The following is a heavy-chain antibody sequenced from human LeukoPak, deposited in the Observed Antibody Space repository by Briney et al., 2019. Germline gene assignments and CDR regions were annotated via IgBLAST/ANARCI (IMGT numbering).Heavy chain of an antibody. V-gene: IGHV3-30-3*01. D-gene: IGHD3-3*01. CDR2: TSYDGSIK. Sequence: GGSLRLSCAASGFTFSSYAMHWVRQAPGKGLEWVAVTSYDGSIKKYADSVKGRFTISRDNSKNTLFLQMNSQRPEDTALYYCAREITIFGVVIQRYDAFDIWGQGTMVTVSS. CDR3: AREITIFGVVIQRYDAFDI. J-gene: IGHJ3*02. CDR1: GFTFSSYA.